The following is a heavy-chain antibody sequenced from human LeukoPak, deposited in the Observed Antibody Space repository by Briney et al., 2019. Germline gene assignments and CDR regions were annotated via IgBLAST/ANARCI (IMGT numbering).Heavy chain of an antibody. CDR3: ARQYCISTDCSYIKTYFDY. CDR2: ISTHSGKT. V-gene: IGHV1-18*01. D-gene: IGHD2-15*01. Sequence: GASVKVSCKTSGYTFINYGINWVRQAPGQGLEWMGWISTHSGKTNYAQSFQDRATMTTDTSTSTAYLELRSLRSDDTAVYFCARQYCISTDCSYIKTYFDYWGQGTLVTVSS. CDR1: GYTFINYG. J-gene: IGHJ4*02.